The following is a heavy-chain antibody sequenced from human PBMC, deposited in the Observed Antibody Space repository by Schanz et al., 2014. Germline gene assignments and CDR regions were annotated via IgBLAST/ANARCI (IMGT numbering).Heavy chain of an antibody. J-gene: IGHJ5*02. CDR2: MNPDSGNT. Sequence: QVQLVQSGAEVKKPGASVKVSCKASGYTFTSYGINWVRQAPGQGLEWMGWMNPDSGNTGYAQKFQGRVTMTRNTSISTAYMELSSLRSEDTAVYYCARDRRRYCSTASCLHDNWFDPWGQGTLVIVSS. CDR3: ARDRRRYCSTASCLHDNWFDP. D-gene: IGHD2-2*01. CDR1: GYTFTSYG. V-gene: IGHV1-8*01.